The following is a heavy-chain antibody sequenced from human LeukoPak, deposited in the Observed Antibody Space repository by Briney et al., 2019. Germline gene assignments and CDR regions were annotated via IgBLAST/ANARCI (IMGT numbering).Heavy chain of an antibody. CDR1: GFTFSSYA. CDR3: ASLGWDAFDI. D-gene: IGHD2-15*01. Sequence: GGSLRLSCAASGFTFSSYAMHWVRQAPGKGLEWVAVISYDGSNKYYADSVKGRFTISRDNSKNTLYLQMNSLRAEDTAVYYCASLGWDAFDIWGQGTMATVSS. CDR2: ISYDGSNK. J-gene: IGHJ3*02. V-gene: IGHV3-30-3*01.